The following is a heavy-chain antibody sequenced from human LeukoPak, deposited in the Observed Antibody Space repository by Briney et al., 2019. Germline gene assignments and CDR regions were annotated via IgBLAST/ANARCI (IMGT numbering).Heavy chain of an antibody. Sequence: SSQTLSLTCAVSGGSNSSGGYSWSWIRQPPGKGLEWIGYIYHSGSTYYNPSLKSRVTISVDRSKNQFSLKLSSVTAADTAVYYCARGARGAIDYWGQGTLVTVSS. D-gene: IGHD1-26*01. V-gene: IGHV4-30-2*01. CDR3: ARGARGAIDY. CDR1: GGSNSSGGYS. J-gene: IGHJ4*02. CDR2: IYHSGST.